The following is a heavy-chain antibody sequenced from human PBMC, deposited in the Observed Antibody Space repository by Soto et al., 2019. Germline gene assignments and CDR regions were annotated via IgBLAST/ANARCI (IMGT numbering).Heavy chain of an antibody. CDR2: ISGSGGST. V-gene: IGHV3-23*01. D-gene: IGHD6-6*01. CDR1: GFAFSSYA. Sequence: EVQLLESGGGLVQPGGSLRLSCAASGFAFSSYAMSWVRQAPGKGLECVSAISGSGGSTYYADSVKGRFTISRDNSKNTLYLQMNSLRAEDTAVYYCAKGRGSSSSGRYNWFDPWGQGTLVTVSS. J-gene: IGHJ5*02. CDR3: AKGRGSSSSGRYNWFDP.